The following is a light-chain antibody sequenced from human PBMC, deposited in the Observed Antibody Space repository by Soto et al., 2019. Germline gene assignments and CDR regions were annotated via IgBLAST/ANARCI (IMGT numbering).Light chain of an antibody. J-gene: IGLJ2*01. Sequence: QSVLTQPPSASGNPGQRVPMSCSGSRPNIGSNTVNWYQQLPGTAPKVLIYSNDQRPSGVPDRFSGSKSGTSASLAISGLQYEDEADYYCAAWDDSLKVVVFGGGTKLTVL. CDR1: RPNIGSNT. CDR2: SND. CDR3: AAWDDSLKVVV. V-gene: IGLV1-44*01.